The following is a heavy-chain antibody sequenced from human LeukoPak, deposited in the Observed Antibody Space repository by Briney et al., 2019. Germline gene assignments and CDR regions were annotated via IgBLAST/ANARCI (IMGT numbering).Heavy chain of an antibody. D-gene: IGHD3-10*01. CDR1: GYSFTSYW. Sequence: GESLKISCKGSGYSFTSYWIGWVRQMPGKGLEWMGIIYPGDSDTRHSPSFQGQVTISADKSISTAYLQWSSLKASDTAMYYCARFRGITMVRGALDAFDIWGQGTMVTVSS. CDR2: IYPGDSDT. V-gene: IGHV5-51*01. J-gene: IGHJ3*02. CDR3: ARFRGITMVRGALDAFDI.